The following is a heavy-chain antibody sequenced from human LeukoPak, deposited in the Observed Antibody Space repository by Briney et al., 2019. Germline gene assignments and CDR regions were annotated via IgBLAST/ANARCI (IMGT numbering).Heavy chain of an antibody. D-gene: IGHD2-15*01. V-gene: IGHV3-23*01. CDR1: GFTFSSYA. Sequence: PGGSLRLSCAASGFTFSSYAMSWVRQAPGKGLEWVSAISGSGGSTYYADSVKGRFTISRDNSKNTLYLQMNSLRAEDTAVYYCAKKTGDIVVVVAATLDYWGQGTWSPSPQ. CDR3: AKKTGDIVVVVAATLDY. CDR2: ISGSGGST. J-gene: IGHJ4*02.